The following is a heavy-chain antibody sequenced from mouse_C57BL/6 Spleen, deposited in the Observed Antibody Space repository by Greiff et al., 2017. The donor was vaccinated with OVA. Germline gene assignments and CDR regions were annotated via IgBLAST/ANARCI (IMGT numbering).Heavy chain of an antibody. Sequence: QVQLQQPGAELVMPGASVKLSCKASGYTFTSYWMHWVKQRPGQGLEWIGEIDPSDSYTNYNQKFKGKSTLTVDKSSSTAYLQLSSLTSEDSAVYDCARWLGSYYAMDYWGQGTSVTVSS. CDR1: GYTFTSYW. V-gene: IGHV1-69*01. CDR3: ARWLGSYYAMDY. J-gene: IGHJ4*01. CDR2: IDPSDSYT. D-gene: IGHD2-2*01.